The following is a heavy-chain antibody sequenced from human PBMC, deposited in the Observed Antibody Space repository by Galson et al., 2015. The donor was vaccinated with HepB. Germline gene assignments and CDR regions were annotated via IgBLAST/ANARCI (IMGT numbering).Heavy chain of an antibody. D-gene: IGHD6-13*01. V-gene: IGHV3-9*01. J-gene: IGHJ4*02. CDR1: GFTFDDYA. CDR3: ARDAYSSSWYYFDY. CDR2: ISLNSDNI. Sequence: SLRLSCAASGFTFDDYAMHWVRQAPGKGLEWVSGISLNSDNIVHADSVKGRFTISRDNAKNSLYLQMNSLRAEDTAFYYCARDAYSSSWYYFDYWGQGTLVTVSS.